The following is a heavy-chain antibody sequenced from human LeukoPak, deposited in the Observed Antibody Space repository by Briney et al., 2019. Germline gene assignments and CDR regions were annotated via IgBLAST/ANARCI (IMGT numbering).Heavy chain of an antibody. Sequence: SETLSLTCTVSGGSISSYYWSWIRQPPGKGLEWIGYIYYSGSTNYNPSLKSRVTISVDTSKNQFSLKLSSVTVADTAVYYCARMVVVAATRWFDPWGQGTLVTVSS. CDR2: IYYSGST. D-gene: IGHD2-15*01. CDR3: ARMVVVAATRWFDP. J-gene: IGHJ5*02. CDR1: GGSISSYY. V-gene: IGHV4-59*01.